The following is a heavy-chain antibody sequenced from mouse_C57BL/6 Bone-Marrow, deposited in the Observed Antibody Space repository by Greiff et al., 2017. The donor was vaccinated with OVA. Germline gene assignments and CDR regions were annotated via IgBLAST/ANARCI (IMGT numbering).Heavy chain of an antibody. CDR2: IYPGSGST. Sequence: VQLQQPGAELVKPGASVKMSCKASGYTFPSYWITWVKRRPGQGLEWIGDIYPGSGSTNYNEKFKSKAKLTVDTSSSTAYMQRSSLTSEDSAVYYCAREGIYYYGSSYAYFDVWGTGTTVTVSS. D-gene: IGHD1-1*01. CDR1: GYTFPSYW. J-gene: IGHJ1*03. CDR3: AREGIYYYGSSYAYFDV. V-gene: IGHV1-55*01.